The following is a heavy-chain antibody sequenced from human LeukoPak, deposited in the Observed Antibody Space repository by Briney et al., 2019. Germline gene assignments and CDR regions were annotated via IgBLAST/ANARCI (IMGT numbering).Heavy chain of an antibody. Sequence: GGSLRLSCAASGFTFSSYAMSWFRQAPGKGLEWVSAISGSGGSTYYADSVKGRFTISRDNSKNTLYLQMNSLRAEDTAVYYCAKDHTVWFGEYGAFDIWGQGTMVTVSS. CDR2: ISGSGGST. CDR1: GFTFSSYA. J-gene: IGHJ3*02. D-gene: IGHD3-10*01. V-gene: IGHV3-23*01. CDR3: AKDHTVWFGEYGAFDI.